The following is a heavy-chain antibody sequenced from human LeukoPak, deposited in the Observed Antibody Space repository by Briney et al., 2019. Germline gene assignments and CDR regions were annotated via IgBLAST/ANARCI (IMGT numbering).Heavy chain of an antibody. D-gene: IGHD3-10*01. CDR3: ATGRDYFGSGNNDAFDI. V-gene: IGHV1-2*04. CDR1: GYTFTGYY. Sequence: ASVKVSCKASGYTFTGYYMHWVRQAPGQGLEWLGWINPNSGGTNYAQKFQGWVTVTRDTSISTAYMELSRLRSDDTAVYYCATGRDYFGSGNNDAFDIWGQGTMVTVSS. CDR2: INPNSGGT. J-gene: IGHJ3*02.